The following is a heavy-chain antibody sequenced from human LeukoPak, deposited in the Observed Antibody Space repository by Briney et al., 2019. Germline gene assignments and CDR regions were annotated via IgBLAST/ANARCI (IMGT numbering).Heavy chain of an antibody. Sequence: PGGSLRLSCAASGFTFRSYSMNWVRQAPGKGLEWVSSISSSSSYIYYADSVKGRFTISRDNAKNSLYLQMNSLRAEDTAVYYCARAPGYSSGWFDYWGQGTLVTVSS. CDR1: GFTFRSYS. D-gene: IGHD6-19*01. CDR2: ISSSSSYI. V-gene: IGHV3-21*01. J-gene: IGHJ4*02. CDR3: ARAPGYSSGWFDY.